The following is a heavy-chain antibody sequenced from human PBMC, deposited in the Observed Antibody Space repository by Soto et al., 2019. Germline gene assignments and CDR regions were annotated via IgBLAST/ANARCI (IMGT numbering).Heavy chain of an antibody. CDR3: AQGHYSSPGYYYGMDV. Sequence: GGSLRLSCAASGFTFSSYAMSWVRQAPGKGLEWVSAISGSGGSTYHADSVKGRFTISRDNSKNTLYLQVNSLRAEDTAVYYCAQGHYSSPGYYYGMDVWGQGTTVTVSS. D-gene: IGHD6-13*01. J-gene: IGHJ6*02. CDR2: ISGSGGST. V-gene: IGHV3-23*01. CDR1: GFTFSSYA.